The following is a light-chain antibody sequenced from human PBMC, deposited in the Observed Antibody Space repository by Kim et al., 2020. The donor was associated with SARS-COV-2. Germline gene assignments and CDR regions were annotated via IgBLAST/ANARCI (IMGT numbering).Light chain of an antibody. CDR1: SSDVGSYNR. CDR2: EVS. CDR3: SSYTSSSTWV. J-gene: IGLJ3*02. V-gene: IGLV2-18*02. Sequence: GQSVTISCTGTSSDVGSYNRVSWYQQPPGTAPKLMIYEVSNRPSGVPDRFSGSKSDNTASLTISGLQAEDEADYYCSSYTSSSTWVFGGGTQLTVL.